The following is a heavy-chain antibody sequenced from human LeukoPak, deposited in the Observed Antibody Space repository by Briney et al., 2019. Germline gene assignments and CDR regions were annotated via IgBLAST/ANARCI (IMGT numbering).Heavy chain of an antibody. CDR3: ARIGYGDYSDY. Sequence: SETLSLTCAVYGGSFSGYYWSWIRQPPGKGLEWIGEINQSGSTNYNPSLKSRVTISVDTSKNQFSLKLSSVTAADTAVYYCARIGYGDYSDYWGQGTLVTVSS. V-gene: IGHV4-34*01. J-gene: IGHJ4*02. CDR1: GGSFSGYY. D-gene: IGHD4-17*01. CDR2: INQSGST.